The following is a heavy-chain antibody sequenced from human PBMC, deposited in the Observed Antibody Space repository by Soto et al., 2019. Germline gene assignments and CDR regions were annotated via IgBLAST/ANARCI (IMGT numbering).Heavy chain of an antibody. Sequence: PGRSLRLPYAAAGFNFRSYWISWVRQAPGKGLEWVANIKQDGSEKDYVDSVKGRFTISRDNAKNSLYLQMNSLRAEDTVMYYCARIMAASGYAFDIWGQGTMVTGSS. CDR1: GFNFRSYW. CDR2: IKQDGSEK. CDR3: ARIMAASGYAFDI. V-gene: IGHV3-7*01. D-gene: IGHD6-13*01. J-gene: IGHJ3*02.